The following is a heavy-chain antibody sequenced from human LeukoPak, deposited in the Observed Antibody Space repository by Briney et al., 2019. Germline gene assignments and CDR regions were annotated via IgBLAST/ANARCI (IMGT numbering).Heavy chain of an antibody. CDR2: INPNSGTT. Sequence: ASVKVSCKGCGYTFTGYYMHWVRQAPGQGLEWMGWINPNSGTTNYAQKFQGRVTVTSDTSIRTAYMELSRLESDDTAVYYCARDLMTTPTWDFDYWGQGTLVTVAS. V-gene: IGHV1-2*02. J-gene: IGHJ4*02. D-gene: IGHD3-16*01. CDR3: ARDLMTTPTWDFDY. CDR1: GYTFTGYY.